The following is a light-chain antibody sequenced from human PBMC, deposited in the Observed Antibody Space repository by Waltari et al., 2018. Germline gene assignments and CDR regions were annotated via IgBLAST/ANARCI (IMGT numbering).Light chain of an antibody. CDR2: DDI. V-gene: IGLV3-21*02. CDR1: NLERRR. Sequence: SFVLTQPPSVSVAPGQPARITLGGNNLERRRINWYQHKPGPAPVLVVYDDIDRPSRIPERLSGSKSGNTATLSITRVEAGDEADYYCQIWDTLSHHFVFGAGTKVTVL. J-gene: IGLJ1*01. CDR3: QIWDTLSHHFV.